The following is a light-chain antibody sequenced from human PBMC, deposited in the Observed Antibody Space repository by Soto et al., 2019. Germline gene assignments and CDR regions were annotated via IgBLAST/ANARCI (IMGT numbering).Light chain of an antibody. Sequence: DIQMTQSPSSLSASLGDRVTITCQASQDINKNLIWYQQKPGKAPKLLIYDASDLETGVPSRFSGSGSGTGFTLTISSLQPEDFATYYCQQYESLPLTFXQGTRMEIK. CDR3: QQYESLPLT. CDR1: QDINKN. CDR2: DAS. J-gene: IGKJ5*01. V-gene: IGKV1-33*01.